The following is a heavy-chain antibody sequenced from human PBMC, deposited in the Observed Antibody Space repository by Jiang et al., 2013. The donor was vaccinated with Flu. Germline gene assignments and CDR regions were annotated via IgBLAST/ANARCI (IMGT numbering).Heavy chain of an antibody. CDR1: GGSISSGDYY. J-gene: IGHJ6*02. V-gene: IGHV4-30-4*01. CDR3: ARELVVPANYYYYGMDV. D-gene: IGHD2-2*01. CDR2: IYYSGST. Sequence: GPGLVKPSQTLSLTCTVSGGSISSGDYYWSWIRQPPGKGLEWIGYIYYSGSTYYNPSLKSRVTISVDTSKNQFSLKLSSVTAADTAVYYCARELVVPANYYYYGMDVWGQGTTVTVSS.